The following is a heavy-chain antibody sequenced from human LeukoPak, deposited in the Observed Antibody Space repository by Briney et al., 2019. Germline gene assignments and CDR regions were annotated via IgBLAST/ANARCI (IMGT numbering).Heavy chain of an antibody. CDR2: INPNSGGT. CDR3: ARVRNNWNDGVGSRWYMDV. J-gene: IGHJ6*03. CDR1: GYTFTGYY. Sequence: ASVKVSCKASGYTFTGYYMHWVRQAPGQGLEWMGWINPNSGGTNYAQKFQGRVTMTRDTSISTAYMELSRLRSDDTAVYYCARVRNNWNDGVGSRWYMDVWGKGTTVTISS. D-gene: IGHD1-1*01. V-gene: IGHV1-2*02.